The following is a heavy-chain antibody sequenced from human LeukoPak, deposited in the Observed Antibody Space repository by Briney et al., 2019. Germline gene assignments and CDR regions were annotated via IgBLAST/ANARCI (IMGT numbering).Heavy chain of an antibody. CDR1: GFTFSSYG. J-gene: IGHJ3*02. V-gene: IGHV3-30*02. CDR3: AKEGPVRPRRWGAFDI. CDR2: IRYDGSNK. D-gene: IGHD1-26*01. Sequence: GGSLRLSCAASGFTFSSYGMHWVRQAPDKGLEWVAFIRYDGSNKYYADSVKGRFTISRDNSKNTLYLQMNSLRAEDTAVYYCAKEGPVRPRRWGAFDIWGQGTMVTVSS.